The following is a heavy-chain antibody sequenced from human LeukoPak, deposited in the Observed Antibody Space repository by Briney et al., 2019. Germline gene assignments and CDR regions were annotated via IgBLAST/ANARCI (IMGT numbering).Heavy chain of an antibody. Sequence: SETLSLTCTVSGGSISSGGYYWSWIRQHPGKGLEWIGYIYYSGNTYYNPSLKSRVTISVDTSKNQFSLKLSSVTAADTAVYYCARSRSSTSWTYYFDYWGQGTLVTVSS. CDR2: IYYSGNT. D-gene: IGHD2-2*01. CDR3: ARSRSSTSWTYYFDY. J-gene: IGHJ4*02. CDR1: GGSISSGGYY. V-gene: IGHV4-31*03.